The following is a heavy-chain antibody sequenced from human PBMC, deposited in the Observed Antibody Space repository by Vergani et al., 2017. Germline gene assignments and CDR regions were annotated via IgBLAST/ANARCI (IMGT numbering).Heavy chain of an antibody. J-gene: IGHJ2*01. CDR1: GGSISSSSYY. Sequence: QLQLQESGPGLVKPSETLSLTCTVSGGSISSSSYYWGWIRQPPGKGLEWIGSIYYSGSTYYNPSLKSRVTISVDTSKNQFSLKLSSVTAADTAVYYCARLADYDFWSGYLSNWYFDLWGRGTLVTVSS. CDR3: ARLADYDFWSGYLSNWYFDL. CDR2: IYYSGST. D-gene: IGHD3-3*01. V-gene: IGHV4-39*01.